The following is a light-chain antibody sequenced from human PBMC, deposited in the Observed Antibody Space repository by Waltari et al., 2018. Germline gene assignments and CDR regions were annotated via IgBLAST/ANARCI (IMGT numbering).Light chain of an antibody. CDR3: QKYGTLPAT. Sequence: EIVLTQSPGTLSLPPGERATLSCRASQSVSRFLAWYQQKPSQAPRLLIYEASSRATDIPDRFSGSGSGTDFSLTISRLEPEDFAVYYCQKYGTLPATFGQGTKVEIK. CDR1: QSVSRF. V-gene: IGKV3-20*01. J-gene: IGKJ1*01. CDR2: EAS.